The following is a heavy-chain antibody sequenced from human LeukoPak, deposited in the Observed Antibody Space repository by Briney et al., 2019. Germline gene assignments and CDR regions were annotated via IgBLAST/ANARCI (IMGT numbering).Heavy chain of an antibody. CDR2: ISWNSDNV. D-gene: IGHD6-6*01. V-gene: IGHV3-9*01. CDR1: GSTFKNYA. Sequence: GRSLRLSCAASGSTFKNYAMHWARQAPGKGLEWVSSISWNSDNVDYADSVKGRFTLSRDNAKNSLFLQMNSLRPEDTALYYCAKSGTYSSSSGYIDSWGQGTLVTVPS. J-gene: IGHJ4*02. CDR3: AKSGTYSSSSGYIDS.